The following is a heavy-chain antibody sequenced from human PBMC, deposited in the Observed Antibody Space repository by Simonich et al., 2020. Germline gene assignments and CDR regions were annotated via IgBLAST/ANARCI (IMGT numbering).Heavy chain of an antibody. D-gene: IGHD7-27*01. CDR1: GYTFTGYY. V-gene: IGHV1-2*07. CDR2: NNPKRGGT. CDR3: ARGRLTGDKGAFDI. Sequence: QGQLVQSGAEGKKPGASLKVSCKASGYTFTGYYMHRVRKAPGQGLEGMGWNNPKRGGTNYAHKFQGRVNMTRDTSISTAYMERSRLRSDDTAVYYCARGRLTGDKGAFDIWGQGTMVTVSS. J-gene: IGHJ3*02.